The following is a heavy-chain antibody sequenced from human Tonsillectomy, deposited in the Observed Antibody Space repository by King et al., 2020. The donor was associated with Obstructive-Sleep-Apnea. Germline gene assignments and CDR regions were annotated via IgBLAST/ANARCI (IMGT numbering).Heavy chain of an antibody. J-gene: IGHJ4*02. CDR1: GFTFNSYG. CDR2: VSYDGSTT. V-gene: IGHV3-30*03. Sequence: VQLVESGGGVVQPGGSLRLSCAASGFTFNSYGMHWVRQAPGEGLEWVAVVSYDGSTTYYADSVKGRFTISRDNSKNTLSLQMTSLGSEDTAAYYCARDLYTPQTKTAGWYEGYFDVWGQGTLVTVSS. D-gene: IGHD6-19*01. CDR3: ARDLYTPQTKTAGWYEGYFDV.